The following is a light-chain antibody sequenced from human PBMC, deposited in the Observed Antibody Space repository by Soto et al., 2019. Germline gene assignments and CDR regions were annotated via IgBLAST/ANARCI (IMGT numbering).Light chain of an antibody. Sequence: EIVLTQSPATLSSFPGDRVTLCFRASQAVNTRLAWYQHKPGQAPRLLIYLASNRAAGVPARFSGSGSGTDFTLTISDVEPEDFAVYYCHQRQSWPRTFGQGTKVDIK. J-gene: IGKJ1*01. CDR3: HQRQSWPRT. V-gene: IGKV3-11*01. CDR2: LAS. CDR1: QAVNTR.